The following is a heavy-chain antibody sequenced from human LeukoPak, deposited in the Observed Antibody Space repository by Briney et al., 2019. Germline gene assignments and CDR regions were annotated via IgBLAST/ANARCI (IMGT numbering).Heavy chain of an antibody. D-gene: IGHD4-23*01. CDR3: ARDGSGKSRPFDY. V-gene: IGHV4-59*11. CDR1: GDSISSHY. Sequence: SETLSPTCAVSGDSISSHYWSWIRQPPGKGLEWIGNIYYRGSTNYNPSLKSRVTMSVDTSKNQFSLKVSSVTAADTAVYYCARDGSGKSRPFDYWGQGTPVTVSS. CDR2: IYYRGST. J-gene: IGHJ4*02.